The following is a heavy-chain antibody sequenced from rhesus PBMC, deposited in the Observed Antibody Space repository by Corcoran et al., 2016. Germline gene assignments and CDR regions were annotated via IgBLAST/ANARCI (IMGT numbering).Heavy chain of an antibody. CDR2: INGNSGST. D-gene: IGHD4-29*01. Sequence: QVQLQESGPGLVKPSETLSLTCTVSGASISSTCWSWIRQVPGKGLEWIGAINGNSGSTNYKPPLKSHVTISKDASKNPLSLMLSSVTAADTAMYHCARGQAATPFDYWGQGVLVTVSS. CDR1: GASISSTC. J-gene: IGHJ4*01. CDR3: ARGQAATPFDY. V-gene: IGHV4-80*01.